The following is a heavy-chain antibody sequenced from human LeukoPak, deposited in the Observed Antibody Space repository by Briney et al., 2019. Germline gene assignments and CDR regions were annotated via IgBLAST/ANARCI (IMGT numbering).Heavy chain of an antibody. V-gene: IGHV3-21*04. CDR2: ISSSSSYI. CDR1: GFTFSRDS. D-gene: IGHD4-23*01. Sequence: PGGSLRLSCAASGFTFSRDSMNWVRQAPGKGLEWVSSISSSSSYIYYADSVKGRFTISRDNSKNTLYLQMNSLRAEDTAVYYCAKDLSYGGNRGFDYWGQGTLVTVSS. CDR3: AKDLSYGGNRGFDY. J-gene: IGHJ4*02.